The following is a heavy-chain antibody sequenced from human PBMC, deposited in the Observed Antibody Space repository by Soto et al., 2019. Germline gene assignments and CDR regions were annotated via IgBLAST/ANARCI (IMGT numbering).Heavy chain of an antibody. Sequence: QVQLQESGPGLVKPSGTLSLTCAVSGGSISSSNWWSWVRQPPGKGLEWIGEIYHSGSTHYNPSLKSRVTISVAKSKNQFSLKLSSVTAADTAVYYCARGSYCSSTSCPYSYYYGMDVWGQGTTVTVSS. V-gene: IGHV4-4*02. CDR2: IYHSGST. CDR1: GGSISSSNW. J-gene: IGHJ6*02. D-gene: IGHD2-2*01. CDR3: ARGSYCSSTSCPYSYYYGMDV.